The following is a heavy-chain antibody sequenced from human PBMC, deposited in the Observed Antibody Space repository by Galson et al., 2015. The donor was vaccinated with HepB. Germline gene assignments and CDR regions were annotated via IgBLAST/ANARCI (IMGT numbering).Heavy chain of an antibody. CDR3: AKDQEAERYFDWVCDH. V-gene: IGHV3-23*01. Sequence: SLSLSCAASGFTFSSYAMTWARQAPGKGLEWVSAISSRGGPTLHAHTVKGRFTISRDNSKNTLYLEMNSLRAEDTAVYYCAKDQEAERYFDWVCDHWGQGTLVTVSS. CDR2: ISSRGGPT. CDR1: GFTFSSYA. D-gene: IGHD3-9*01. J-gene: IGHJ4*02.